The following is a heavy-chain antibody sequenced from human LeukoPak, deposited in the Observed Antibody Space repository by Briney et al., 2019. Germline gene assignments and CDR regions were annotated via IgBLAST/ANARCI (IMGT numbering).Heavy chain of an antibody. CDR3: ARDGGGAGYYYYGMDV. CDR1: GFTFSSYG. CDR2: ISYDGSSK. D-gene: IGHD2-21*01. V-gene: IGHV3-30*03. Sequence: GGSLRLSCADSGFTFSSYGMHWVRQAPGKGLEWVAVISYDGSSKYYADSVKGRFTISRDNSKNTLYLQMNSRRAEDTAVYYCARDGGGAGYYYYGMDVWGQGTTVTVSS. J-gene: IGHJ6*02.